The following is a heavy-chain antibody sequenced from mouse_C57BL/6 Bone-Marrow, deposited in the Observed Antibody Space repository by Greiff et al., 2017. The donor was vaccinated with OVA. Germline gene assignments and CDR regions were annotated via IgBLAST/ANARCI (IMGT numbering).Heavy chain of an antibody. CDR3: AKALFITTVVGFDY. CDR1: GFSLTSYG. J-gene: IGHJ2*01. D-gene: IGHD1-1*01. Sequence: QVHVKQSGPGLVAPSQSLSITCTVSGFSLTSYGVSWVRQPPGKGLEWLGVIWGDGSTNYPSALISRLSISKDNSKSQVFLKLNSLQTDDTATYYCAKALFITTVVGFDYWGQGTTLTVSS. CDR2: IWGDGST. V-gene: IGHV2-3*01.